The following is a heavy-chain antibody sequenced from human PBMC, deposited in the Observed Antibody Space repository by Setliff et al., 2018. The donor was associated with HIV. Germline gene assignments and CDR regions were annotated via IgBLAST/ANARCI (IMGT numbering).Heavy chain of an antibody. D-gene: IGHD1-26*01. V-gene: IGHV3-7*01. CDR1: GFTFSNFW. CDR3: ARDATRGGGFDF. J-gene: IGHJ4*02. Sequence: AGGSLRLSFATSGFTFSNFWMTWVRQAPGKGLEWVANIKEDGSETFYVDSGKGRFTMSRDNAKNLVYLEMNSLKVEDTAVYYCARDATRGGGFDFWGQGTLVTVSS. CDR2: IKEDGSET.